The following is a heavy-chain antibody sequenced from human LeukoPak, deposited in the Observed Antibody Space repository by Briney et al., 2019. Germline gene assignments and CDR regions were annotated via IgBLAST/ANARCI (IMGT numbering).Heavy chain of an antibody. D-gene: IGHD2-15*01. CDR2: IRYDGSNK. Sequence: GRSLRLSCAASGFTFSTYGMRWVRQAPGKGLEWVAFIRYDGSNKYYADSVKGRFTISRDNSKNTLYLQMNSLRAEDTAVYYCAKEVVGDFDYWGQGTLVTVSS. CDR3: AKEVVGDFDY. V-gene: IGHV3-30*02. CDR1: GFTFSTYG. J-gene: IGHJ4*02.